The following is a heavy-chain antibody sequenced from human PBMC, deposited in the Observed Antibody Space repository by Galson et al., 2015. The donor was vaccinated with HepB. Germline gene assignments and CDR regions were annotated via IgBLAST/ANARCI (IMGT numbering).Heavy chain of an antibody. Sequence: SLRLSCAASGFTFSSYSMNWVRQAPGKGLEWVSSISSSSSYIYYADSVKGRFTISRDNAKNSLYLQMNSLRAEDTAVYYCARGPYYYDSSGYFYASLIYWYFDLWGRGTLVTVSS. J-gene: IGHJ2*01. CDR3: ARGPYYYDSSGYFYASLIYWYFDL. CDR2: ISSSSSYI. CDR1: GFTFSSYS. V-gene: IGHV3-21*01. D-gene: IGHD3-22*01.